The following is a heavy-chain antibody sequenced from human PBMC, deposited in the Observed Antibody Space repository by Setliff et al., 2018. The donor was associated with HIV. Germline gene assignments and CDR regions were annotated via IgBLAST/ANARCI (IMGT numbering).Heavy chain of an antibody. CDR3: ARATTGYSSIWYRNGLTYYYYMDV. J-gene: IGHJ6*03. D-gene: IGHD6-13*01. CDR2: INHSGST. V-gene: IGHV4-34*01. CDR1: GGSFSDYS. Sequence: PSETVSLTCAVYGGSFSDYSWTWIRQPPGRGLEWIGEINHSGSTSYNPSLKSRVSMSVDTSKNQFSLKLSSVTAADTAIFYCARATTGYSSIWYRNGLTYYYYMDVWGRGTKVTVSS.